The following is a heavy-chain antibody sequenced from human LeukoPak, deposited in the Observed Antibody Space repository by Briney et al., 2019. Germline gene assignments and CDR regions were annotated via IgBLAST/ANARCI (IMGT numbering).Heavy chain of an antibody. CDR3: AIREPIGY. Sequence: GGSLRLSCAASGFTFSNYAMYWVRQAPGKGLEWVSAISGTDTNTYYADSVKSRFTISRDNSKNTLYLQMNSLRAEDTAVYYCAIREPIGYWGQGALVTVSS. CDR2: ISGTDTNT. D-gene: IGHD1-14*01. V-gene: IGHV3-23*01. CDR1: GFTFSNYA. J-gene: IGHJ4*02.